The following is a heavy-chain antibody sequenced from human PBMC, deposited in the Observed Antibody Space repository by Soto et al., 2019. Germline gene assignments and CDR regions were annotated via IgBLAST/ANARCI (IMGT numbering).Heavy chain of an antibody. D-gene: IGHD3-16*02. CDR3: AKRRAEGGVIVKDFDY. V-gene: IGHV3-23*01. J-gene: IGHJ4*02. CDR1: GFTSSSYA. Sequence: EVQLLESGGGLVQPGGSLRLSCAASGFTSSSYAMSWVRPAPGKGLEWVSAISGSGGSTYYADSVKGRFTISRDNSKNRLYLQMNSLRAGDTAVYYCAKRRAEGGVIVKDFDYWGQGTLVTVSS. CDR2: ISGSGGST.